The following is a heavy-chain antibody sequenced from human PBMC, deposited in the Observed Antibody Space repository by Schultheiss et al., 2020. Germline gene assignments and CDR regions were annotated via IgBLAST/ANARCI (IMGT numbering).Heavy chain of an antibody. CDR3: ARERITMVRGVPYYYYGMDV. D-gene: IGHD3-10*01. V-gene: IGHV1-18*01. Sequence: ASVKVSCKASGYTFTSYVISWVRQAPGQGLEWMGWISAYNGNTNYAQKLQGRVTMTTDTSTSTAYMELRSLRSDDTAVYYCARERITMVRGVPYYYYGMDVWGQGTTVTVS. CDR2: ISAYNGNT. J-gene: IGHJ6*02. CDR1: GYTFTSYV.